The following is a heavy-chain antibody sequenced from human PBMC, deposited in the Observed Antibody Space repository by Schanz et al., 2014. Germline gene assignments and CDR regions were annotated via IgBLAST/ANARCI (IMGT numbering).Heavy chain of an antibody. V-gene: IGHV4-34*01. Sequence: QVQLQQWGAGLLKPSETLSLTCAFSGGSFSGYWWTWVRQSPGKGLEWIGEVNHGGYTNYNPSLKSRVTVSVDMSEKQFSRRLSSVTAADTAAYYCATWSGTRLFHNWGQGTLVTVSS. J-gene: IGHJ4*02. CDR3: ATWSGTRLFHN. CDR1: GGSFSGYW. D-gene: IGHD1-7*01. CDR2: VNHGGYT.